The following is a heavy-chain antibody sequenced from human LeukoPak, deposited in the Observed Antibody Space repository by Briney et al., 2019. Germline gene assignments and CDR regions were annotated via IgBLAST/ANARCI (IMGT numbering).Heavy chain of an antibody. V-gene: IGHV4-39*07. D-gene: IGHD4-23*01. J-gene: IGHJ4*02. CDR3: AREGSRDYGGLDS. CDR2: IYYSGST. CDR1: GGSISGSSYY. Sequence: SETLSLTCTVSGGSISGSSYYWAWVRQPPGKGLEWIGSIYYSGSTYYNPSLKSRVTISVDTSKNQFSLRLSSVTAADTAVYSCAREGSRDYGGLDSWGQGSLVTVSS.